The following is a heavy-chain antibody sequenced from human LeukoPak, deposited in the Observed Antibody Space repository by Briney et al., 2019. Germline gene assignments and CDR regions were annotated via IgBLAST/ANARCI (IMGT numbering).Heavy chain of an antibody. Sequence: GGPLRFSGAAPGFTFSSYGMPWARQAPGKGLEWVAVIWYDGSNKYYADSVKGRFTISRDNSKNTLYLQMNSLRAEDTAVYYCAKCLGYSYGPSDYWGQGTLVTVSS. CDR1: GFTFSSYG. D-gene: IGHD5-18*01. V-gene: IGHV3-33*06. CDR2: IWYDGSNK. CDR3: AKCLGYSYGPSDY. J-gene: IGHJ4*02.